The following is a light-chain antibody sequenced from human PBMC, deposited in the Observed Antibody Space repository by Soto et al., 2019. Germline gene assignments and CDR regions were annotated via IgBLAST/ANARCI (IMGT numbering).Light chain of an antibody. Sequence: DIQMTQSPSSRSASVGDRVTITCRASQSISSYLNWYQQKPGKAPKLLIYAASSLQSGVPSRFSGSGSGTDFTLTISSLQPEDFATYYCQQSYSTPRTFGQGTKVDNK. V-gene: IGKV1-39*01. CDR2: AAS. CDR3: QQSYSTPRT. CDR1: QSISSY. J-gene: IGKJ1*01.